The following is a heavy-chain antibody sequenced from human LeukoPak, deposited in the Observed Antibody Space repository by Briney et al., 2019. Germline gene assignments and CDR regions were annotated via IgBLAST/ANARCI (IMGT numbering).Heavy chain of an antibody. CDR3: ARVFGYCSGGSRDNYFDY. D-gene: IGHD2-15*01. V-gene: IGHV4-59*01. CDR2: IYYSGST. CDR1: GGSISSYY. J-gene: IGHJ4*02. Sequence: PSETLSLTCTVSGGSISSYYWSWIRQPPGKGLEWIGYIYYSGSTNYNPSLKSRVTISVDTSKNQFSLKLSSVTAADTAVYYCARVFGYCSGGSRDNYFDYWGQGTLVTVSS.